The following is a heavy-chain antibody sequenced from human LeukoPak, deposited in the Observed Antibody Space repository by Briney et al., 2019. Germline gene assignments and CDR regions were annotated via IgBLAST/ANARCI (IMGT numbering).Heavy chain of an antibody. D-gene: IGHD3-9*01. Sequence: SETLSLTCTVSGGSISSSSYYWGWIRQPPGKGLEWIGSIYYSGSTYYNPSLKSRVTISVDTSKNQFSLKLSSVTAADTAVYYCARSGPTYYDILTGYYMNISLDYWGQGTLVTVSS. V-gene: IGHV4-39*01. CDR1: GGSISSSSYY. CDR3: ARSGPTYYDILTGYYMNISLDY. J-gene: IGHJ4*02. CDR2: IYYSGST.